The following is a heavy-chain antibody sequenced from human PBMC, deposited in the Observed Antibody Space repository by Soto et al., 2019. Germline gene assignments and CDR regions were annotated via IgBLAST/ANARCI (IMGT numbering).Heavy chain of an antibody. Sequence: TSETLSLTCTVSGGSISNYYWSWIRQPPGKGLEWIGYIFYSGSTNYNPSLKSRVTISVDTSKNQFSLKLSSVTAADTAVYYCARRYGNCFDYWGQGTLVTVSS. CDR2: IFYSGST. CDR1: GGSISNYY. D-gene: IGHD1-1*01. CDR3: ARRYGNCFDY. J-gene: IGHJ4*02. V-gene: IGHV4-59*08.